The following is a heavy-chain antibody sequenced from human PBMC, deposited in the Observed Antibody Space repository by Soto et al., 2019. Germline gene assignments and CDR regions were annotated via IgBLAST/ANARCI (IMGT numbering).Heavy chain of an antibody. Sequence: PSETLSLTCTVSSGSISSYYWSWIRQPPGKGLEWIGYIYYSGSTNYNPSLKSRVTISVDTSKNQFSLKLSSVTAADTAVYYCARENYYYDSSGQIDYWGQGTLVTVSS. D-gene: IGHD3-22*01. J-gene: IGHJ4*02. CDR1: SGSISSYY. CDR3: ARENYYYDSSGQIDY. CDR2: IYYSGST. V-gene: IGHV4-59*01.